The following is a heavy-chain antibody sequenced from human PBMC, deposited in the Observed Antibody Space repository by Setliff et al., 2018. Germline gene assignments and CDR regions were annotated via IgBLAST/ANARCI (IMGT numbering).Heavy chain of an antibody. J-gene: IGHJ6*03. CDR1: GGTFSSYA. V-gene: IGHV1-69*06. CDR2: IIPIFGTA. D-gene: IGHD5-12*01. CDR3: AREKMATNYYYYYMDV. Sequence: SVKVSCKASGGTFSSYAISWVRQAPGQGLEWMGRIIPIFGTANYAQKFQGRVTITADKSTSTAYMELNSLRAEDTAVYYCAREKMATNYYYYYMDVWGKGTTVTVSS.